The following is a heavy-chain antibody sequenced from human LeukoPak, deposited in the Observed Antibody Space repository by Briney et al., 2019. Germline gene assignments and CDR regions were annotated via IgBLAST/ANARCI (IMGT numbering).Heavy chain of an antibody. J-gene: IGHJ4*02. V-gene: IGHV3-48*03. Sequence: QAGGSLRLSCAASGFTFSSYEMNWVRQAPEKGLEWVSYISSSGSTIYYADSVKGRFTISRDNAKNSLYLQMNSLRAEDTAVYHCARANSHRYWGQGTLVTVSS. CDR1: GFTFSSYE. CDR3: ARANSHRY. CDR2: ISSSGSTI. D-gene: IGHD2/OR15-2a*01.